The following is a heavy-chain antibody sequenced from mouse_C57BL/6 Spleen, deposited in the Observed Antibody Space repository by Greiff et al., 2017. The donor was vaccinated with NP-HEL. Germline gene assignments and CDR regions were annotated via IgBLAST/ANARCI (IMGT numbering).Heavy chain of an antibody. V-gene: IGHV1-82*01. CDR3: ARLRDEDY. CDR1: GYAFSSSW. Sequence: QVQLQQSGPELVKPGASVKISCKASGYAFSSSWMNWVKQRPGKGLEWIGRIYPGDGDTNYNGKFKGKATLTADKSSSTAYMQLSSLTSEDSAVYFCARLRDEDYWGQGTTLTVSS. CDR2: IYPGDGDT. J-gene: IGHJ2*01.